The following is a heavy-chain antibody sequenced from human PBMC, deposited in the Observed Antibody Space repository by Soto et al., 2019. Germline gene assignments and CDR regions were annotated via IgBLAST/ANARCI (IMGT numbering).Heavy chain of an antibody. CDR3: ANGFVGTCYSRIHY. CDR2: ISDSGGST. Sequence: EVQLLESGGGLVQTGVSLRLSCAASGFTFSSYAMSWVRQAPGKGLEWVSGISDSGGSTYYADSVKGRFTISRDNSKNTLYLQMNSLRAEDTAVDYCANGFVGTCYSRIHYWGQGTLDTVSS. CDR1: GFTFSSYA. V-gene: IGHV3-23*01. D-gene: IGHD2-15*01. J-gene: IGHJ4*02.